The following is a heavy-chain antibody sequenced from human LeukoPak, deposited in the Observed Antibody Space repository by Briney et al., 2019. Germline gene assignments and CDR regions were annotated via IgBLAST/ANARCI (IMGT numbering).Heavy chain of an antibody. D-gene: IGHD4-17*01. Sequence: GGSLRLSCAASGFTFSSYGMHWVRQAPGKGLEWVAVISYDGSNKYYADSVKGRFTISRDNSKNTLYLQMNSLRAEDTAVYYCAKDLNYGGNSNYWGQGTLVTVSS. CDR1: GFTFSSYG. CDR3: AKDLNYGGNSNY. J-gene: IGHJ4*02. V-gene: IGHV3-30*18. CDR2: ISYDGSNK.